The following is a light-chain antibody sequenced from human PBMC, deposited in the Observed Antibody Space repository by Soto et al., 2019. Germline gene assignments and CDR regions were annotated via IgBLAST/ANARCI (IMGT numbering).Light chain of an antibody. CDR3: QQRSNWPPIT. CDR1: QSVNIH. CDR2: GAS. Sequence: EIVMTQSPATLSVSPGERATLSCRASQSVNIHLAWYQQKPGQAPRLLIYGASTRATGIPAKFSGSGSGTEFTLTISSLQPEDFAVYYCQQRSNWPPITFGQGTRLEIK. J-gene: IGKJ5*01. V-gene: IGKV3D-15*01.